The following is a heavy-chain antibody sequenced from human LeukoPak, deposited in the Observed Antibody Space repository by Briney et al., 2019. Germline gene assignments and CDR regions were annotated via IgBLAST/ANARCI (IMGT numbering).Heavy chain of an antibody. Sequence: SETLSLTCTVSGGSIRSSYYYWGWIRQPPGTGLEWIGSIYDSGSTYYNPSLKSRVTMSLDTSKNQFSLKLSSVTAADTAVYHCARDSGSNFDYWGQGTLVTVSS. CDR3: ARDSGSNFDY. J-gene: IGHJ4*02. CDR1: GGSIRSSYYY. V-gene: IGHV4-39*07. D-gene: IGHD2-15*01. CDR2: IYDSGST.